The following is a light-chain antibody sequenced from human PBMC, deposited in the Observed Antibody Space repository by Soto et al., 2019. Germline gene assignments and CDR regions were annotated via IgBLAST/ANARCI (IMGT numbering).Light chain of an antibody. CDR2: VGTGGIVG. CDR1: SFYSDYQ. V-gene: IGLV9-49*01. J-gene: IGLJ2*01. CDR3: GADHGSGSSFV. Sequence: QPVLTQPPSASASLGASVTLTCTLGSFYSDYQVDWYQQRPGKGPRFVMRVGTGGIVGSKGDGIPDRFSVLGSGLNRYLTIKNIKEEDESDYHCGADHGSGSSFVFGGGTKLTVL.